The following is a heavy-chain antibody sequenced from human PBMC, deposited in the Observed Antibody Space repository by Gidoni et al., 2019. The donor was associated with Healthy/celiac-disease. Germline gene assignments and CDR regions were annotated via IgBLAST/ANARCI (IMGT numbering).Heavy chain of an antibody. CDR2: IIPSLGIA. V-gene: IGHV1-69*02. CDR3: ARNRDSDYGGYYFDY. D-gene: IGHD4-17*01. J-gene: IGHJ4*02. CDR1: GGTFSSYT. Sequence: QVQLVQSGAEVKKPGSSVQVSCKASGGTFSSYTISWVRQAPGQELEWMGRIIPSLGIANYAQKFQGRVTITADKSTSTAYMELSSLRSEDTAVYYCARNRDSDYGGYYFDYWGQGTLVTVSS.